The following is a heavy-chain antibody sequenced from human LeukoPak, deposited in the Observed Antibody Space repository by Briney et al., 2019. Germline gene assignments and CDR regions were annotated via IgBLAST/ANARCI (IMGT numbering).Heavy chain of an antibody. V-gene: IGHV3-23*01. Sequence: GGSLRLSCAASGFTFSSYAMSWVRQAPGKGLEWVSAISGSGGSTYYADSVKGRFTISRDNAKNSLYLQMNSLRAEDTAVYYCARDGALERTKYSNTFDYWGQGTLVTVSS. CDR3: ARDGALERTKYSNTFDY. CDR1: GFTFSSYA. CDR2: ISGSGGST. J-gene: IGHJ4*02. D-gene: IGHD6-6*01.